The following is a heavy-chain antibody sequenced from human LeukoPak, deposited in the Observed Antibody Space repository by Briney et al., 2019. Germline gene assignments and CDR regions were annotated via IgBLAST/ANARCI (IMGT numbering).Heavy chain of an antibody. V-gene: IGHV4-59*01. CDR1: GGSISSYY. D-gene: IGHD1-7*01. Sequence: PSETLSLTCTVSGGSISSYYWSWIRQPPGKGLEWIGYIYYSGSTNYNPSLKSRVTISVDTSKNQFSLKLSSVTAADTAVYYCARSDPNYDVSFDPWGQGTLVTVSS. CDR3: ARSDPNYDVSFDP. CDR2: IYYSGST. J-gene: IGHJ5*02.